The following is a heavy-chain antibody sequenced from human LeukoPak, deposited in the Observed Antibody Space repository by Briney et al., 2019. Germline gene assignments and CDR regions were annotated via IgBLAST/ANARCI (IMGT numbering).Heavy chain of an antibody. Sequence: PSETLSLTCTVSGGSISSYYWSWIRQPPGKGLEWIGYTYYSGSTNYNPSLKSRVTISVDTSKNQFSLKLSSVTAADTAVYYCARDGEAGTPGWFDPWGQGTLVTVSS. D-gene: IGHD6-19*01. V-gene: IGHV4-59*01. CDR1: GGSISSYY. CDR3: ARDGEAGTPGWFDP. CDR2: TYYSGST. J-gene: IGHJ5*02.